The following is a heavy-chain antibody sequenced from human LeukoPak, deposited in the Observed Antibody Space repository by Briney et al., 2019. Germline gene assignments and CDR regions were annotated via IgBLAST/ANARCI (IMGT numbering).Heavy chain of an antibody. J-gene: IGHJ5*02. D-gene: IGHD3-10*01. V-gene: IGHV1-2*06. Sequence: ASVKVSCKASGYTFTGYYMHWVRQAPGQGLEWMGRINPNSGGTNYAQKFQGRVTMTRDTSISTAYMELSRLRSDDTAVYYCARGPITMVRGVILNWFDPWGQGTLATVSS. CDR1: GYTFTGYY. CDR2: INPNSGGT. CDR3: ARGPITMVRGVILNWFDP.